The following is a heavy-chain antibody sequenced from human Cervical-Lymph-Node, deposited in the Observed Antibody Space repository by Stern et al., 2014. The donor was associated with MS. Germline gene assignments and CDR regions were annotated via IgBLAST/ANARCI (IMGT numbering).Heavy chain of an antibody. J-gene: IGHJ6*02. Sequence: EVQLVQSGGGLVKPGGSLRLSCAASGFTFSSYAMNWVRQAPGKGLEWVSSISNSKNFIYYADSVKGRFTVSRDDAKNSLYLQMNSLRAEDTAVYYCAREGLPAAIFYFGLDVWGQGTTVTVSS. CDR2: ISNSKNFI. CDR1: GFTFSSYA. CDR3: AREGLPAAIFYFGLDV. D-gene: IGHD2-2*02. V-gene: IGHV3-21*01.